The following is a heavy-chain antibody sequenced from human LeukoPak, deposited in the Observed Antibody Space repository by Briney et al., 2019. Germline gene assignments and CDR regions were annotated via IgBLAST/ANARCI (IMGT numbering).Heavy chain of an antibody. V-gene: IGHV3-49*03. CDR1: GFTLGDYA. Sequence: GGSLRLSCTASGFTLGDYAMSWFRQAPGKGLEWVGFIRSKAYGGTTEYAASVKGRFTISRDDSKSIAYLQMNSLKTEDTAVYYCTRDEGPYYDILTGYPQGFDPWGQGTLVTVSS. CDR3: TRDEGPYYDILTGYPQGFDP. D-gene: IGHD3-9*01. J-gene: IGHJ5*02. CDR2: IRSKAYGGTT.